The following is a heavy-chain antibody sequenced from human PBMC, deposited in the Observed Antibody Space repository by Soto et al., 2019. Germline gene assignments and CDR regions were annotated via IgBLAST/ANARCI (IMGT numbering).Heavy chain of an antibody. V-gene: IGHV1-18*01. CDR3: ARDSDRGSMVRGVIAPEPFDY. Sequence: ASVKVSCKASGYTFTSYGISWVRQAPGQGLEWMGWISAYNGNTNYAQKLQGRVTMTTDTSTSTAYMELRSLRSDDTAVYYCARDSDRGSMVRGVIAPEPFDYWGQGTLVTVSS. CDR1: GYTFTSYG. CDR2: ISAYNGNT. J-gene: IGHJ4*02. D-gene: IGHD3-10*01.